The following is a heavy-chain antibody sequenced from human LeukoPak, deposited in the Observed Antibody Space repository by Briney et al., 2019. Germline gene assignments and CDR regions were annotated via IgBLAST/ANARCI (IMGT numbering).Heavy chain of an antibody. V-gene: IGHV3-48*01. D-gene: IGHD3-22*01. CDR3: ARDFHRRLYDSSGYYLY. Sequence: GGSLRLSCAASGFTFSSYSMNWVRQAPGKGLEWVSYISSSSSTIYYADSVKGRFTISRDNAKNSLYLQMNSLRAEDTAVYYCARDFHRRLYDSSGYYLYWGQGTLVTVSS. J-gene: IGHJ4*02. CDR2: ISSSSSTI. CDR1: GFTFSSYS.